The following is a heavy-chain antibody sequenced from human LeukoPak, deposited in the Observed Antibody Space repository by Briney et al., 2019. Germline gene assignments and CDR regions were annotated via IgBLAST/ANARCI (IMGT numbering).Heavy chain of an antibody. CDR2: IYPANSDT. D-gene: IGHD6-19*01. CDR1: GYTFPTYW. Sequence: GESLKISCKASGYTFPTYWIGWVRQMPGKGLEWMAIIYPANSDTRYSPSFQGQVTISADRSISTVYLQWSSLKASDSAIYYCARQGYLNAGWPVGWGHWGQGTLVTVSS. CDR3: ARQGYLNAGWPVGWGH. J-gene: IGHJ4*02. V-gene: IGHV5-51*01.